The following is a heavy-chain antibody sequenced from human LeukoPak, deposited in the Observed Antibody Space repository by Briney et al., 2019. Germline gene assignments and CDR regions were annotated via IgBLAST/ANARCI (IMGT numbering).Heavy chain of an antibody. D-gene: IGHD3-3*01. CDR2: INPNSGGT. CDR3: ARSPLYYDFWSGYYRPINYFDY. CDR1: GYTFTGYY. Sequence: ASVKVSCKASGYTFTGYYMHWVRQAPGQGLEWMGWINPNSGGTNYAQKFQGRVTMTRDTSISTAYMELSRLRSDDTAVYYCARSPLYYDFWSGYYRPINYFDYWGQGTLVTVSS. J-gene: IGHJ4*02. V-gene: IGHV1-2*02.